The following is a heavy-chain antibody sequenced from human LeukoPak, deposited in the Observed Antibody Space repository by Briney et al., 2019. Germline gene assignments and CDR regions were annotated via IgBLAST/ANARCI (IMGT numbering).Heavy chain of an antibody. Sequence: PGGSLRLSCAASGFTFSTYSMNWVRQAPGKGLEWVSSISSSSSYMYYADSVKGRFTISRDNAKNSLYLRMNSLRAEDTAVYYCARDVVVTSSPDAFDIWGQGTMVAVSS. V-gene: IGHV3-21*01. CDR3: ARDVVVTSSPDAFDI. D-gene: IGHD2-21*02. CDR1: GFTFSTYS. CDR2: ISSSSSYM. J-gene: IGHJ3*02.